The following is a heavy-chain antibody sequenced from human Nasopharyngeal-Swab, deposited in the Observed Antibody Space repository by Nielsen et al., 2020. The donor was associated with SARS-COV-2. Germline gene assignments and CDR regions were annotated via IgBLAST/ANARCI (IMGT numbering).Heavy chain of an antibody. V-gene: IGHV3-30-3*01. CDR2: ISYDGSNK. CDR3: ARAGDSSGWYFWFDP. J-gene: IGHJ5*02. D-gene: IGHD6-19*01. CDR1: GFTFSSYA. Sequence: GESLKISCAASGFTFSSYAMHWVRQAPGKGLEWVVVISYDGSNKYYADSVKGRFTISRDNSKNTLYLQMNSLRAEDTAVYYCARAGDSSGWYFWFDPWGQGTLVTVSS.